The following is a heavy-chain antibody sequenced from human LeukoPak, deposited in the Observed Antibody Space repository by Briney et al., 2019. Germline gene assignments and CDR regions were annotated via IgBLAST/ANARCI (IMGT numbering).Heavy chain of an antibody. D-gene: IGHD6-13*01. Sequence: GEAPMTSSKGAGYSFTNYWIGWVRQMPGKGREWRGIIYLGDSDTRYSPSLQGQVTISADNSIRTAYLQWRSLKASDTAMYYCASLGYSSNWYFEYWGQGTLVTVSS. CDR1: GYSFTNYW. J-gene: IGHJ4*02. CDR2: IYLGDSDT. V-gene: IGHV5-51*01. CDR3: ASLGYSSNWYFEY.